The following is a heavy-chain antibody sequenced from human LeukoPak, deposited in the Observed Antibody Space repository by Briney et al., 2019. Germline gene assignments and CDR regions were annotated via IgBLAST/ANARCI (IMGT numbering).Heavy chain of an antibody. J-gene: IGHJ4*02. CDR1: GYSFTTFA. D-gene: IGHD5-18*01. CDR2: INTNTGNP. Sequence: ASVKVSCKASGYSFTTFAMNWGRQAPGQGLEWRGWINTNTGNPTYAQDFTVRFVFSLDTSVTTTFLEISSLKAEDTAIYYCARSSWIQQSSDFWGQGTLVTVSS. CDR3: ARSSWIQQSSDF. V-gene: IGHV7-4-1*02.